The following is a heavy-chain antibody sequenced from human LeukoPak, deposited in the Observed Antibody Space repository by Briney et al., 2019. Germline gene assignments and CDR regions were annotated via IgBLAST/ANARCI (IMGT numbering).Heavy chain of an antibody. J-gene: IGHJ4*02. V-gene: IGHV4-59*01. CDR3: ARGARPDY. Sequence: SVNLSLTCTVSGGSISSYYWSWIRQLPGKGLEWIGYIYYSGSTNYNPSLKSRVTISVDTFKNQFSLKLSSVTAADTAVYYCARGARPDYWGQGTLVTVSS. CDR2: IYYSGST. CDR1: GGSISSYY. D-gene: IGHD6-6*01.